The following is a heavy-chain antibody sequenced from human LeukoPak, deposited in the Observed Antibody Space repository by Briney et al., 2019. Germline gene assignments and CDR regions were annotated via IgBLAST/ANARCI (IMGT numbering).Heavy chain of an antibody. D-gene: IGHD6-13*01. CDR2: IYTSGST. CDR1: GGSISSYY. V-gene: IGHV4-4*07. Sequence: PSETLSLTCTVSGGSISSYYWSWIRQPAGKGLEWIGRIYTSGSTNYNPSLKSRVTMSVDTSKNQFSLKLSSVTAADTAVYHCARDSAIAAAGPTSGHFDYWGQGTLVTVSS. CDR3: ARDSAIAAAGPTSGHFDY. J-gene: IGHJ4*02.